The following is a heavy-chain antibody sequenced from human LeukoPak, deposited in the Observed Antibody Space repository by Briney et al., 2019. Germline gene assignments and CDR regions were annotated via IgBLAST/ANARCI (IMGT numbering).Heavy chain of an antibody. CDR3: ARDWGIAAAGPDY. CDR1: GFTFSSYW. D-gene: IGHD6-13*01. V-gene: IGHV3-7*01. J-gene: IGHJ4*02. CDR2: IKQDGSEK. Sequence: PGGSLRLSCAASGFTFSSYWMSWVRQAPGKGLEWVANIKQDGSEKYYVDSVKGRFTISRDNAKNSLYLQMNSLRAEDTAVYYCARDWGIAAAGPDYWGQGTLVTVSS.